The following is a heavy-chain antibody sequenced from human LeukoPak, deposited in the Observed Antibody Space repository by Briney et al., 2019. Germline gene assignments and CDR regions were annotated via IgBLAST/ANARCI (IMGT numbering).Heavy chain of an antibody. Sequence: SETLSLTCTVSGGSISSYYWSWIRQPPGKGLEWIGYIYYSGSTNYNPSLKSRVTISVDTSKNQFSLKLSSVTAADTVVYYCARHLKLTIPFDPWGQGTLVTVSS. J-gene: IGHJ5*02. CDR1: GGSISSYY. D-gene: IGHD3-3*01. CDR3: ARHLKLTIPFDP. CDR2: IYYSGST. V-gene: IGHV4-59*08.